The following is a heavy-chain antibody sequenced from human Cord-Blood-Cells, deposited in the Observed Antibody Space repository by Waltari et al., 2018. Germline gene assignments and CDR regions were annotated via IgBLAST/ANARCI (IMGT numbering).Heavy chain of an antibody. D-gene: IGHD6-19*01. CDR2: IYYSGST. V-gene: IGHV4-59*01. CDR1: GGSISSYY. Sequence: QVQLQESGPGLVKPSATLSLTCTVSGGSISSYYWSWIRQPPGKGLEWIGYIYYSGSTNYNPSLKSRVTISVDTSKNQFSLKLSSVTAADTAVYYCARAGWEDSSGFDYWGQGTLVTVSS. CDR3: ARAGWEDSSGFDY. J-gene: IGHJ4*02.